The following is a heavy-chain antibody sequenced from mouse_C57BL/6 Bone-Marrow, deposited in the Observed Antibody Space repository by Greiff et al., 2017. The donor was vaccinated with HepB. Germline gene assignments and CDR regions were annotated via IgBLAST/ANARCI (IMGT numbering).Heavy chain of an antibody. CDR2: ISYDGSN. V-gene: IGHV3-6*01. CDR1: GYSITSGYY. Sequence: EVKLVESGPGLVKPSQSLSLTCSVTGYSITSGYYWNWIRQFPGNKLEWMGYISYDGSNNYNPSLKNRISITRDTSKNQFFLKLNSVTTEDTATYYCARHVYYAMDYWGQGTSVTVSS. J-gene: IGHJ4*01. CDR3: ARHVYYAMDY.